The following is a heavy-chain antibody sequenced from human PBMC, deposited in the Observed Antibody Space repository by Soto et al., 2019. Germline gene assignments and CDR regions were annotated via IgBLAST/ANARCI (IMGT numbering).Heavy chain of an antibody. V-gene: IGHV1-18*01. J-gene: IGHJ4*02. D-gene: IGHD6-6*01. CDR1: GYTFTTYG. CDR3: ARGPLEYHTPDFDY. CDR2: ISTFNSHT. Sequence: ASVKVSCKASGYTFTTYGLSWVRQAPGQGLEWMGWISTFNSHTDYAHQFKGRVAMTTDSSTSTAYLEVRSLRSDDTAIYYCARGPLEYHTPDFDYWGQGTLVTVSS.